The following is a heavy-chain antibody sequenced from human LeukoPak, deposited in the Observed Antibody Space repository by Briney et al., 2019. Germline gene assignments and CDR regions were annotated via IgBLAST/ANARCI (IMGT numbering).Heavy chain of an antibody. J-gene: IGHJ4*02. D-gene: IGHD2-2*01. CDR3: ARNGEYQLLIRFDY. Sequence: PGGSLRLSCAASGFTFSSYWMSWVRQAPGKGLEWVANIKPDGSEKYYVDSVKGRFPISRDNANNSLYLQMNSLRAEDTAVYYCARNGEYQLLIRFDYWGQGTLVTVSS. CDR2: IKPDGSEK. V-gene: IGHV3-7*01. CDR1: GFTFSSYW.